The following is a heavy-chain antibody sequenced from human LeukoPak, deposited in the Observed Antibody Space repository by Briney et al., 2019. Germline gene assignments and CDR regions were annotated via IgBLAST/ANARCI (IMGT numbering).Heavy chain of an antibody. Sequence: GASVKVSCKASGYTFTSYAMNWVRQAPGQGLEWMGWISTYNDYTNYAQKLQGRVTMTTDPSTNTAYIELRNLRSDDTAVYFCARRGSGIHMTKKYTWFDPWGQGTLVTVSS. CDR3: ARRGSGIHMTKKYTWFDP. J-gene: IGHJ5*02. D-gene: IGHD2-21*01. CDR2: ISTYNDYT. V-gene: IGHV1-18*01. CDR1: GYTFTSYA.